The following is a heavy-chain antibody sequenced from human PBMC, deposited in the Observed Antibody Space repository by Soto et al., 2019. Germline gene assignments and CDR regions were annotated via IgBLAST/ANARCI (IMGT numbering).Heavy chain of an antibody. CDR1: GFTFISYA. Sequence: HGGSLRLSCASSGFTFISYAMHWVRQAPGKGLEWVAVISYDGSNKHYTDSVKGRFTISRDNSKNTLYLQMNSLRAEDTAVYYCARDRRYYYDNSGPLDYWGQGTLVTVSS. J-gene: IGHJ4*02. CDR3: ARDRRYYYDNSGPLDY. V-gene: IGHV3-30-3*01. CDR2: ISYDGSNK. D-gene: IGHD3-22*01.